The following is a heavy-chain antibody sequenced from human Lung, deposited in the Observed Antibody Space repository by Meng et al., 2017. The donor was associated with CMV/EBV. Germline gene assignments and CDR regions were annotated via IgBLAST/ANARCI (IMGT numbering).Heavy chain of an antibody. CDR2: INPNSGGT. CDR1: GYTFTGYF. Sequence: SVXVSXKASGYTFTGYFMHWVRQAPGQGLEWMGWINPNSGGTNYAQKFQGRVIMTWDTSISSDYMQLSRLTSNDTAVFYCARGGLSTALPEAPSSSSIDNWXQGTLVTVSS. J-gene: IGHJ4*02. D-gene: IGHD2/OR15-2a*01. CDR3: ARGGLSTALPEAPSSSSIDN. V-gene: IGHV1-2*02.